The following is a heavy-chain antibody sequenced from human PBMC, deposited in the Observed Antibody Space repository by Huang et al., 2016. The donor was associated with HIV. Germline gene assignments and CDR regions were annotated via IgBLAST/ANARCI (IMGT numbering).Heavy chain of an antibody. CDR2: INHSGST. V-gene: IGHV4-34*01. CDR1: GGSFSGYY. J-gene: IGHJ3*02. Sequence: QVQLQQWGAGLLKPSETLSLTCAVYGGSFSGYYWSWIRQSPGKGLEWIGEINHSGSTNYTPALKSRLTISGDTSKNQFSLKLSSVTAADTAVYYCARERMMSWLDDHDAFDIWGQGTMVTVSS. D-gene: IGHD1-1*01. CDR3: ARERMMSWLDDHDAFDI.